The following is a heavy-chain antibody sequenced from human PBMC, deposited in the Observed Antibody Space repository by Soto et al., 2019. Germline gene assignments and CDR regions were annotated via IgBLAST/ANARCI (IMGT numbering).Heavy chain of an antibody. Sequence: GGSLRLSCAASGFTFSSYAMSWVRQAPGKGLEWVSAISGSGGSTYYADSVKGRFTISRDNSKNTLYLQMNSLRAEDTAVYYCAKISSYDFWSGYYIGRRFDPWGQGTLVTVSS. CDR1: GFTFSSYA. CDR3: AKISSYDFWSGYYIGRRFDP. J-gene: IGHJ5*02. V-gene: IGHV3-23*01. D-gene: IGHD3-3*01. CDR2: ISGSGGST.